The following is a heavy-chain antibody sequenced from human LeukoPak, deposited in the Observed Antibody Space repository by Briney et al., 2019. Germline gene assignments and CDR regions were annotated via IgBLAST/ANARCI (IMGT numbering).Heavy chain of an antibody. CDR3: AKDQPGHGGNSGYYFDY. J-gene: IGHJ4*02. CDR2: IRYDGSNK. V-gene: IGHV3-30*02. CDR1: GFTFSSYS. D-gene: IGHD4-23*01. Sequence: GGSLRLSCAASGFTFSSYSMNWVRQAPGKGLEWVAFIRYDGSNKYYADSVKGRFTISRDNSKNTLYLQMNSLRAEDTAVYYCAKDQPGHGGNSGYYFDYWGQGTLVTVSS.